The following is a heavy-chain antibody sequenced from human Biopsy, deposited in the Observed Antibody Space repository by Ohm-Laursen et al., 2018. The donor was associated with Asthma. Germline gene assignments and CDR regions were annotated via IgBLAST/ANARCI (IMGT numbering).Heavy chain of an antibody. D-gene: IGHD1-26*01. CDR2: ISFDGSNK. CDR1: GFTFSNYG. Sequence: SLRLSCAASGFTFSNYGMHWVRQAPGKGLDWVAVISFDGSNKDFADSVKGRFTISRDNSRNTLHLQMNSLRAEDTAVYYCAKDVFPGWELRRGPDYWGQGTLVTVSS. CDR3: AKDVFPGWELRRGPDY. V-gene: IGHV3-30*18. J-gene: IGHJ4*02.